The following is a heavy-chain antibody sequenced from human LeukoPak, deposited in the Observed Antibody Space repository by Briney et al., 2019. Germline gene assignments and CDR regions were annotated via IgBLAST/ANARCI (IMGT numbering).Heavy chain of an antibody. CDR1: GGTFSSYA. J-gene: IGHJ6*03. CDR3: ARLPDPTDTSAYYHYMDV. V-gene: IGHV1-69*05. CDR2: IIPIFGTT. D-gene: IGHD1-26*01. Sequence: SSVNVSCKASGGTFSSYAISWVRQAPGQGLEWMGGIIPIFGTTNYAQKFQGRVTITTDESTTTAYMELSSLRSEDTAVYYCARLPDPTDTSAYYHYMDVWGKGTTVTVSS.